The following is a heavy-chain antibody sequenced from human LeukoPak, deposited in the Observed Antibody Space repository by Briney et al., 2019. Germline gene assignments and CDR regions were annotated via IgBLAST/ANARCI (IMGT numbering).Heavy chain of an antibody. CDR3: ARDRGYSYGLRPYYFDY. CDR2: IKQDGSEK. Sequence: GGSLRLSCAASGFTFSSYWMSWVRQAPGKGLGLVANIKQDGSEKYYVDSVKGRFTISRDNAKNSLYLQMNSLRAEDTAVYYCARDRGYSYGLRPYYFDYWGQGTLVTVSS. CDR1: GFTFSSYW. J-gene: IGHJ4*02. D-gene: IGHD5-18*01. V-gene: IGHV3-7*01.